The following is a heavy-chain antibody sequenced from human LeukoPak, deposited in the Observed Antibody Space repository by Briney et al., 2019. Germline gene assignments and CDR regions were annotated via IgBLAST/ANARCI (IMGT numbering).Heavy chain of an antibody. CDR2: TYHSGST. J-gene: IGHJ6*03. Sequence: SETLSLTCAVSGYSISSGYYWGWIRQPPGKGLDWLGSTYHSGSTYYNPSLKSRVTISVDTSKNQFSLKLSSVTAADTAVYYCARQLWGAGGYYYYYMDVWGKGTTVTVSS. D-gene: IGHD3-16*01. CDR1: GYSISSGYY. V-gene: IGHV4-38-2*01. CDR3: ARQLWGAGGYYYYYMDV.